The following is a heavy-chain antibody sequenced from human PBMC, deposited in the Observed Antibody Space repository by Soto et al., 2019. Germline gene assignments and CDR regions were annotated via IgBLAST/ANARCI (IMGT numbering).Heavy chain of an antibody. V-gene: IGHV3-23*01. J-gene: IGHJ3*01. CDR1: GFPCGSYD. D-gene: IGHD2-8*02. Sequence: PGGSLRLSCAACGFPCGSYDMTWVRQAPGKGLEWVSTILVDGRTFYVDSVKGRFTISRDNSRNTVYLQMNGLTAGDTALYYCAKATATGGGAFDFCGQGTMVTVS. CDR2: ILVDGRT. CDR3: AKATATGGGAFDF.